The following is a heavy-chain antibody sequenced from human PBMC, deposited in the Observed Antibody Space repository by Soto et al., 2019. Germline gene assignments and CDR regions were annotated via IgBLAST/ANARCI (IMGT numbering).Heavy chain of an antibody. CDR2: ISHDGSNK. V-gene: IGHV3-30*18. D-gene: IGHD6-13*01. CDR3: AKDRWYYYYYGMDV. CDR1: GFTFSSYG. Sequence: PGGSLRLSCAASGFTFSSYGMHWVRQAPGKGLEWVAVISHDGSNKYYADSVKGRFTISRDNSKNTLYLQMNSLRAEDTAVYYCAKDRWYYYYYGMDVWGRGTTVTVSS. J-gene: IGHJ6*02.